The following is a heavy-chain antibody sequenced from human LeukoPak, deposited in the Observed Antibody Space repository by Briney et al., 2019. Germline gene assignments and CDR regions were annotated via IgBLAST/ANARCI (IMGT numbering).Heavy chain of an antibody. Sequence: SVKVSCKASGGTFSSYAISWVRQAPGQGLEWMGGTIPIFGTANYAQKFQGRVAITTDESTSTAYMELSSLRSEDTAVYYCARVFARSGEIGGSYYYYWGQGTLVTVSS. CDR1: GGTFSSYA. J-gene: IGHJ4*02. CDR3: ARVFARSGEIGGSYYYY. D-gene: IGHD1-26*01. CDR2: TIPIFGTA. V-gene: IGHV1-69*05.